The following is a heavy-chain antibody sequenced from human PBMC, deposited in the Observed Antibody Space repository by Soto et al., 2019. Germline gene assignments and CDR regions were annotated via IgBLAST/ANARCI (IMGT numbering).Heavy chain of an antibody. CDR2: INPSGGST. D-gene: IGHD6-13*01. V-gene: IGHV1-46*01. CDR3: SRGGGLGLIAAPRAYFDY. J-gene: IGHJ4*02. CDR1: GYTFTSYY. Sequence: QVQLVQSGAEVKKPGASVKVSCKASGYTFTSYYMHWVRQAPGQGLEWMGIINPSGGSTSYAQKFHGRVTMNRDQTTITVYMELGSLKTEGTAVYYCSRGGGLGLIAAPRAYFDYWGQGTLVTVSS.